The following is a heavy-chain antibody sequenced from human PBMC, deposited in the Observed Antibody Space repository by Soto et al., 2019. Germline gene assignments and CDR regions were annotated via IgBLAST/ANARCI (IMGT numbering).Heavy chain of an antibody. J-gene: IGHJ6*02. Sequence: SVKVSCKASGGTFSSYAISWVRQAPGQGLEWMGGIIPIFGTANYAQKFQGRVTITADESTSTAYMELSSLRSEDTAVYYCATIPAATSYYYYYGMDVWGQGTTVTVS. CDR1: GGTFSSYA. CDR3: ATIPAATSYYYYYGMDV. CDR2: IIPIFGTA. V-gene: IGHV1-69*13. D-gene: IGHD2-2*01.